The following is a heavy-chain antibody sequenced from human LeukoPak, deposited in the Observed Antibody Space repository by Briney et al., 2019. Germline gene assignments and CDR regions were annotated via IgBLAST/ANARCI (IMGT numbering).Heavy chain of an antibody. CDR3: ARADVEMATVHFDY. J-gene: IGHJ4*02. CDR2: ISSSSSYI. CDR1: GFTFSSYS. D-gene: IGHD5-24*01. V-gene: IGHV3-21*01. Sequence: GGSLRLSCAASGFTFSSYSMNWVRQAPGKGLEWVSSISSSSSYIYYADSVKGRFTISRDNPKNSLYLQMNSLRAEDTAVYYCARADVEMATVHFDYWGQGTLVTVSS.